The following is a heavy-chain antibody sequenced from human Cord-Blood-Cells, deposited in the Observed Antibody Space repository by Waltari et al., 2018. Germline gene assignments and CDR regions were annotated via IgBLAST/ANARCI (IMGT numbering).Heavy chain of an antibody. CDR2: SNPNSGVT. CDR1: GYTFTGYY. CDR3: ARPLELGTEGDY. D-gene: IGHD7-27*01. V-gene: IGHV1-2*06. Sequence: QVQLVQSGAEVKKPGASVKVSCKASGYTFTGYYMHWVRQAPGQGLEWMGRSNPNSGVTNNAKKVQGRVTRTRETSISTAYMELSRLRSDDTAVYYCARPLELGTEGDYWGQGTLVTVSS. J-gene: IGHJ4*02.